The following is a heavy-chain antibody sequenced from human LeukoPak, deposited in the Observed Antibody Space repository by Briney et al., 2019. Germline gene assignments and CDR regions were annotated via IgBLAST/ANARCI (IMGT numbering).Heavy chain of an antibody. CDR1: GFTFSDYY. CDR2: ISSSGSTI. V-gene: IGHV3-11*01. J-gene: IGHJ4*02. D-gene: IGHD3-22*01. Sequence: GGSLRLSCAASGFTFSDYYMSWIRQAPGKGLVWASYISSSGSTIYYADSVKGRFTISRDNSKNTLYLQMNSLRAEDTAVYYCAKDRITMIVVAFDYWGQGTLVTVSS. CDR3: AKDRITMIVVAFDY.